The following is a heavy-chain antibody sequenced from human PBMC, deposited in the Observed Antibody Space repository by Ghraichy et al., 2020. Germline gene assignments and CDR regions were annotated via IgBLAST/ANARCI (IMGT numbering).Heavy chain of an antibody. J-gene: IGHJ6*02. V-gene: IGHV3-49*03. CDR1: GFTFGDYA. CDR2: IRSKGYGGTI. Sequence: GGSLRLSCTASGFTFGDYAMSWFRQAPGKGLEWLGFIRSKGYGGTIEYAASVRGKFTISRDDSKSIAYLQMNSLKTEDTAVYYCARGPDWEKVPGGISPYHGMDVWGQGTTVTVSS. D-gene: IGHD2-8*02. CDR3: ARGPDWEKVPGGISPYHGMDV.